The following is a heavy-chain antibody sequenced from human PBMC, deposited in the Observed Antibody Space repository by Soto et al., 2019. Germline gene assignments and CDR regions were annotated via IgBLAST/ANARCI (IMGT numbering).Heavy chain of an antibody. Sequence: GGSLRLSCAASGFTFGDYAMHWVRQAPGKGLEWVSGISGNSGNIDYADSVKGRFTISRDNAKNSLYLQMNSLRAEDTALYYCAKDMSGGYYYGMYVWGQGTTVTVSS. CDR1: GFTFGDYA. CDR2: ISGNSGNI. V-gene: IGHV3-9*01. J-gene: IGHJ6*02. CDR3: AKDMSGGYYYGMYV.